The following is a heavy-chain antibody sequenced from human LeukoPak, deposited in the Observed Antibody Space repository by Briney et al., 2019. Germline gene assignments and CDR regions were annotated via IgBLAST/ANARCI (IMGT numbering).Heavy chain of an antibody. J-gene: IGHJ3*02. D-gene: IGHD6-19*01. V-gene: IGHV1-69*05. CDR2: IIPIFGTA. Sequence: ASVKVSCKASGGAFSSYAISWVRQAPGQGLEWMGRIIPIFGTANYAQKFQGRVTITTDGSTSTAYMELSSLRSEDTAVYYCAKQQWLGPTDAFDIWGQGTMVTVSS. CDR1: GGAFSSYA. CDR3: AKQQWLGPTDAFDI.